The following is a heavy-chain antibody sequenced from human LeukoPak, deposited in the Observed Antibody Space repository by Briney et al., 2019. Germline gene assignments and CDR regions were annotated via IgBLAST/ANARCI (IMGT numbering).Heavy chain of an antibody. Sequence: SETLSLTCTVSGGSISSYYWSWIRQPAGKELEWIGRIYTSGSTNYNPSLKSRVTMSVDTSKNHFSLRLSSVTAADTAMYYCARAHDSSAGGAFDVWGQGTMVIVSS. CDR2: IYTSGST. CDR3: ARAHDSSAGGAFDV. D-gene: IGHD3-22*01. CDR1: GGSISSYY. V-gene: IGHV4-4*07. J-gene: IGHJ3*01.